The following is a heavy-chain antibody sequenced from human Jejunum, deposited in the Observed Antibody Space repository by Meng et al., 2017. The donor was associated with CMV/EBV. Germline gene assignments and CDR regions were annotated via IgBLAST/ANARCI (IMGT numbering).Heavy chain of an antibody. CDR3: VTNSGGLGY. CDR2: ISHGGDGT. D-gene: IGHD6-19*01. J-gene: IGHJ4*01. CDR1: GFTLTSYG. V-gene: IGHV3-23*01. Sequence: EVRLLESGGGLVQPGGSLRLSCTASGFTLTSYGMSWVRQAPGKGLEWVSAISHGGDGTYYADSVKGRFTIFRDTSTNTLYLQMNSLTTEDTAVYFCVTNSGGLGYWGHGPLVTVSS.